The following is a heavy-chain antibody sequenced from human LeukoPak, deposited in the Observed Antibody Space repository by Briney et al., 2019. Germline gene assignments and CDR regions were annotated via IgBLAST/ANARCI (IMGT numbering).Heavy chain of an antibody. CDR1: GFTFSSYA. CDR2: ISYDGSNK. D-gene: IGHD3-16*02. V-gene: IGHV3-30-3*01. J-gene: IGHJ5*02. CDR3: ARDRRSSSLNNWFDP. Sequence: GGSLRLSCAASGFTFSSYAMHWVRQAPGKGLEWVAVISYDGSNKYYADSVKGRFTISRDNSKNTLYLQMNSLRAEDTAVYYCARDRRSSSLNNWFDPWGQGTLVTVSS.